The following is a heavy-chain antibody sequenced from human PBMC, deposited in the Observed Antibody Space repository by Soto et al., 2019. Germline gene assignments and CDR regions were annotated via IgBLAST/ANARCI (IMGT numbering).Heavy chain of an antibody. V-gene: IGHV1-69*13. CDR2: IIPIFGTA. CDR1: GGTFSSYA. J-gene: IGHJ6*02. D-gene: IGHD4-17*01. Sequence: SVQVSCKASGGTFSSYAISWVRQAPGQGLEWMGGIIPIFGTANYAQKFQGRVTITADESTSTAYMELSSLRSEDTAVYYCARDTRPAYGPIQYYYGMDVWGQGTTVTVSS. CDR3: ARDTRPAYGPIQYYYGMDV.